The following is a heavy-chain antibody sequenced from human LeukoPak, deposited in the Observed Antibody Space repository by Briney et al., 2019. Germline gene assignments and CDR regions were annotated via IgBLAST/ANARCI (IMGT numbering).Heavy chain of an antibody. J-gene: IGHJ3*02. CDR1: GGSFSGYY. Sequence: SETLSLTCAVYGGSFSGYYWSWIRQPPGKGLGWIGEINHSGSTNYNPSLKSRVTISVDTSKNQFSLKLSSVTAADTAVYYCARGQIRSRLGFFLRNAFDIWGQGTMVTVSS. CDR2: INHSGST. CDR3: ARGQIRSRLGFFLRNAFDI. V-gene: IGHV4-34*01. D-gene: IGHD4-17*01.